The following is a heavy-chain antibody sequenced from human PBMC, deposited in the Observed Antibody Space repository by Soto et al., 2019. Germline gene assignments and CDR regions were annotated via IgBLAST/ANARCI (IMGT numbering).Heavy chain of an antibody. CDR1: KFIFSEYS. CDR2: ISSGSSYT. J-gene: IGHJ6*02. D-gene: IGHD2-2*01. V-gene: IGHV3-11*06. Sequence: QVQLVESGGGLVKPGGSLRLSCAASKFIFSEYSMSWIRQAPGKGLEWVSYISSGSSYTNYADSVKGRFTISRDNAKNSLYLQMNSLRAEDTAVYFCARQGACSSTSCPAYYYYYAMDVWGQGTTVTVSS. CDR3: ARQGACSSTSCPAYYYYYAMDV.